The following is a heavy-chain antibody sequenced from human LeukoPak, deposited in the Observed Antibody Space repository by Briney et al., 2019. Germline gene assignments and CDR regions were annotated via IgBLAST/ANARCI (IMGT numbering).Heavy chain of an antibody. V-gene: IGHV3-30-3*01. CDR2: ISYDGSNK. CDR3: ARDSGSYYGDFDY. J-gene: IGHJ4*02. Sequence: GGSLRLSCAASGFTFSSYAMHWVRQAPGKGLEWVAVISYDGSNKYYADSVKGRFTISRDNSKNTLYLQMNSLGAEDTAVYYCARDSGSYYGDFDYWGQGTLVTVSS. D-gene: IGHD1-26*01. CDR1: GFTFSSYA.